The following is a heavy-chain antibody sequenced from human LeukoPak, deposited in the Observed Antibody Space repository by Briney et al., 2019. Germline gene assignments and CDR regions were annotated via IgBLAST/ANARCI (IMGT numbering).Heavy chain of an antibody. CDR3: ARDITSPFDP. V-gene: IGHV3-48*01. D-gene: IGHD3-10*01. J-gene: IGHJ5*02. Sequence: GGSLRLSCAASGFTFSSYSMNWVRQAPGKGLEWVSYISSSSTIYYADSVKGRFTISRDNAKNSLYLQMNSLRSEGTAVYYCARDITSPFDPWGQGTLVTVSS. CDR1: GFTFSSYS. CDR2: ISSSSTI.